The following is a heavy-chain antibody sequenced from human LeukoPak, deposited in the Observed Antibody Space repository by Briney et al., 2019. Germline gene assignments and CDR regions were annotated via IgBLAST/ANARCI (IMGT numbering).Heavy chain of an antibody. CDR3: ASGGGTVVVPAARTYNWFDP. D-gene: IGHD2-2*01. CDR2: INHSGST. J-gene: IGHJ5*02. CDR1: GGSFSGYY. V-gene: IGHV4-34*01. Sequence: SETLSLTCAVYGGSFSGYYWSWIRQPPEKGLEWIGEINHSGSTNYNPSLKSRVTISVDTSKNQFSLKLSSVTAADTAVYYCASGGGTVVVPAARTYNWFDPWGQGTLVTVSS.